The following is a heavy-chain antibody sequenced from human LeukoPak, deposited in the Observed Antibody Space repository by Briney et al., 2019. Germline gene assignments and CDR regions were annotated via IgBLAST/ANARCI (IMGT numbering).Heavy chain of an antibody. CDR3: ARDVWEDFGVVTFAPLGY. CDR2: INWNGGGNT. D-gene: IGHD3-3*01. CDR1: GFTFSSYS. V-gene: IGHV3-20*04. Sequence: GGSLRLSCAASGFTFSSYSMNWVRQAPGKGLEWVSGINWNGGGNTDYADSVKGRFTISRDNAKNSLYLQMNSLRAEDTALYYCARDVWEDFGVVTFAPLGYWGQGTLVTVSS. J-gene: IGHJ4*02.